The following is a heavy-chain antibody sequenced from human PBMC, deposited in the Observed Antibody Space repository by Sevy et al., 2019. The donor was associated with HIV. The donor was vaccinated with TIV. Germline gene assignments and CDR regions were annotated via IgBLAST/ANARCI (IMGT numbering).Heavy chain of an antibody. CDR1: GFTLSRYG. CDR3: ASLPNHYYDWSGYSGDDGFDI. J-gene: IGHJ3*02. CDR2: IWNDRSNE. Sequence: GGYLRLSCAASGFTLSRYGMHWVRQAPGKGLDWVAVIWNDRSNENYADSVRGRFTISRDNSKNMLYLQMNNLTAEDTAVYYCASLPNHYYDWSGYSGDDGFDIWGRGTMVTVSS. D-gene: IGHD3-22*01. V-gene: IGHV3-33*04.